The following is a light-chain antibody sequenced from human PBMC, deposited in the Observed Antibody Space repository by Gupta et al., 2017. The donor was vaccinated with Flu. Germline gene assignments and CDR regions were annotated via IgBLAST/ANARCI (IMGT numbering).Light chain of an antibody. CDR1: QSISSW. CDR3: QQYNSYSGMYT. J-gene: IGKJ2*01. V-gene: IGKV1-5*03. Sequence: DIQMTQSPSTLSASVGDRVTITCRASQSISSWLAWYQQKPGKAPKLLIYKASSLESGVPSRFSGSGSGTEFTLTISSLQPDDFATYYCQQYNSYSGMYTFGQGTKLETK. CDR2: KAS.